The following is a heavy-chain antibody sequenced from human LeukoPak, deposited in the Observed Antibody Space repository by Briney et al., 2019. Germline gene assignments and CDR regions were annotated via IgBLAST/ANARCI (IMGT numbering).Heavy chain of an antibody. Sequence: GGSLRLSCAASGFTFSSYGMHWVRQAPGKGLEWVAVISYDGSNKYYADSVKGRFTISRDNSKNTLYLQMNSLRAEDTGIYYCAKEGPGGGGYFDYWGQGTLVTVSS. D-gene: IGHD3-16*01. CDR3: AKEGPGGGGYFDY. CDR2: ISYDGSNK. V-gene: IGHV3-30*18. CDR1: GFTFSSYG. J-gene: IGHJ4*02.